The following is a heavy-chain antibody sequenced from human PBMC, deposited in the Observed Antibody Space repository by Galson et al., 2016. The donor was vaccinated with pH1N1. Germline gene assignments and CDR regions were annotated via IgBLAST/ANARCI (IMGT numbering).Heavy chain of an antibody. J-gene: IGHJ4*02. CDR2: ISTGRRVV. D-gene: IGHD4-17*01. V-gene: IGHV3-48*04. Sequence: SLRLSCAASGFIFSDYSFIWVRQAPGKGLEWLSYISTGRRVVQYADSVKGRLTIFRDNAQRSVYLQINSLRLEDTAVYHCARLAYGDSFDSWGRGTLVAVSS. CDR3: ARLAYGDSFDS. CDR1: GFIFSDYS.